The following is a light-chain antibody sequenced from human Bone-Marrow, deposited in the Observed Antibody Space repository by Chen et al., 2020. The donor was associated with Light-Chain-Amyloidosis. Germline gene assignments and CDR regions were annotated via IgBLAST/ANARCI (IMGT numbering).Light chain of an antibody. CDR3: QQRSNWPPFT. V-gene: IGKV3-11*01. Sequence: EIVLTQSPATLSLSPGDRATLSCRASQSVSSYLAWYQQKPGQAPRLLIYDASNRATGIPARFSGSGSGTEFTLTISSLEPEDFAVYYCQQRSNWPPFTFGGGTKVEIK. CDR2: DAS. J-gene: IGKJ4*01. CDR1: QSVSSY.